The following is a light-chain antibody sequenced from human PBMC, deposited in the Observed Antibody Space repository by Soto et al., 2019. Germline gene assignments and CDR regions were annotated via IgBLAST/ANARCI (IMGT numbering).Light chain of an antibody. CDR1: TSDVGGYNL. CDR3: CSFAPSSTYV. J-gene: IGLJ1*01. CDR2: EDS. V-gene: IGLV2-23*01. Sequence: LTQPASVSGSPGQSITISCTGTTSDVGGYNLVSWYQHHPGKAPKLMIYEDSKRPSGVSNRFSGSKSVNTASLTISGLQPEDEADYYCCSFAPSSTYVFGTGTKVTVL.